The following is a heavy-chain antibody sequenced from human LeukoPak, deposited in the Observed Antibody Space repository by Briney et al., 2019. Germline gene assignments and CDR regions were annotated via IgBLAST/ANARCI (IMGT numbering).Heavy chain of an antibody. V-gene: IGHV4-30-2*01. CDR3: ASYDYGREKTLSFDY. J-gene: IGHJ4*02. CDR2: IYHSGST. CDR1: GGSISSGGYS. Sequence: SETLSLTCAVSGGSISSGGYSWSWIRQPPGKGLEWIGCIYHSGSTYYNPSLKSRVTISVDRSKNQFSLKLSSVTAADTAVYYCASYDYGREKTLSFDYWGQGTLVTVSS. D-gene: IGHD5-12*01.